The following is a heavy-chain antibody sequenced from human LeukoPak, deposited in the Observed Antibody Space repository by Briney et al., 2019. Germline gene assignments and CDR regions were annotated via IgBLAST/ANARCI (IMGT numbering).Heavy chain of an antibody. D-gene: IGHD3-10*01. Sequence: GGSLRLSCAASGFTFSSYSMNWVRQAPGKGLEWVSSISSSSSYIYYADSVKGRFTISRDNAKNSLYLQMNSLRAEDTAVYYCASTYYGSGSYVVNWFDPWGQGTLVTVSS. J-gene: IGHJ5*02. V-gene: IGHV3-21*01. CDR3: ASTYYGSGSYVVNWFDP. CDR2: ISSSSSYI. CDR1: GFTFSSYS.